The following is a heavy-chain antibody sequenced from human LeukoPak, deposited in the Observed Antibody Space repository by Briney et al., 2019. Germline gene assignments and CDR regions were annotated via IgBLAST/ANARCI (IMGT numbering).Heavy chain of an antibody. CDR1: GFTFSNAW. CDR3: TTDEIPYDILTGSYLKDFDC. J-gene: IGHJ4*02. CDR2: IKSKTDSGTT. D-gene: IGHD3-9*01. Sequence: GSLRLSCAASGFTFSNAWMSWVRQAPGKGLEWVGRIKSKTDSGTTDYAAPVKGRFTISRDDSKNTLYLQMNSLKTEDTAVYYCTTDEIPYDILTGSYLKDFDCWGQGSLVTVSS. V-gene: IGHV3-15*01.